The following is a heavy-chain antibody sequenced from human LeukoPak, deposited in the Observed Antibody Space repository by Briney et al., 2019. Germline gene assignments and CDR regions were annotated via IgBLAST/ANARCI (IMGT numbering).Heavy chain of an antibody. J-gene: IGHJ4*02. CDR1: GFMFDTYI. Sequence: GRSLRLSCAASGFMFDTYIMTRVRQAPGKGLEWISYINSINAVYYTDSVQGRFNISRDNAKNSLCLQMNSLRVEDTAMYYCARVSARGYDYWGRGTLVTVSS. CDR2: INSINAV. CDR3: ARVSARGYDY. V-gene: IGHV3-48*01. D-gene: IGHD5-18*01.